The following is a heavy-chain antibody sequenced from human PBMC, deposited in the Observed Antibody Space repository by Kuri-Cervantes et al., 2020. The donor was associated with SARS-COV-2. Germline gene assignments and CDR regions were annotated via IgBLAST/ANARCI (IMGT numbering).Heavy chain of an antibody. D-gene: IGHD3-10*01. J-gene: IGHJ4*01. CDR3: VKDYYGSGINWIFDS. CDR2: ISGSGATT. CDR1: GFTFSIYA. V-gene: IGHV3-23*01. Sequence: GESLKISCAPSGFTFSIYAMNWVRQGPRKGLEWVSGISGSGATTCYADSAKGRFTISRDNSKNTLYLQMDSLRADDTAVYYCVKDYYGSGINWIFDSWGQEPWSPSPQ.